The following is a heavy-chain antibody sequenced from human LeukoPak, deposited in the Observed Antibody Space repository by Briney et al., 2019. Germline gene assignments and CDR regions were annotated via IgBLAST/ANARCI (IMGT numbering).Heavy chain of an antibody. Sequence: SETLSLTCTVSGGSISSYYWSWSRQPPGKGLEWIGYIYYSGSTNYNPSLKSRVTISVDTSKNQFSLKLSSVTAADTAVYYCARSIVATGGDFDYWGQGTLVTVSS. CDR3: ARSIVATGGDFDY. J-gene: IGHJ4*02. CDR1: GGSISSYY. V-gene: IGHV4-59*01. D-gene: IGHD5-12*01. CDR2: IYYSGST.